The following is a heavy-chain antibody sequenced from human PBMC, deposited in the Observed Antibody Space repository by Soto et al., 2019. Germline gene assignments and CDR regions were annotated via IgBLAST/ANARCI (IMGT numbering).Heavy chain of an antibody. J-gene: IGHJ4*02. CDR2: ISAYNGNT. CDR1: GYNFRSYG. CDR3: ARSNGFSDY. Sequence: QVQLVQSGPEMKKPGASVRVSCKASGYNFRSYGIKWVRQAPGQGLEWMGWISAYNGNTNYAQTFLGRVTMTTDSSTTTAYMDLRSLRSDDTAVYYFARSNGFSDYWGQGTLVTVSS. V-gene: IGHV1-18*01. D-gene: IGHD3-22*01.